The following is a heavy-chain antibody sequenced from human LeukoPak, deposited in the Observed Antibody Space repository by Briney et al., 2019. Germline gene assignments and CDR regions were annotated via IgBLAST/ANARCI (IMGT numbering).Heavy chain of an antibody. Sequence: PSETLSLTCSVSGDSITGNYWSWIRQTPGKGLEWNGYMYYTGTTDYNPSLKSRGTISLDTSRNQFSLSLSSVTAADTAIYYCARLHFARAEEFDPWGQGILVTVSS. D-gene: IGHD3-10*01. CDR3: ARLHFARAEEFDP. CDR1: GDSITGNY. J-gene: IGHJ5*02. V-gene: IGHV4-59*08. CDR2: MYYTGTT.